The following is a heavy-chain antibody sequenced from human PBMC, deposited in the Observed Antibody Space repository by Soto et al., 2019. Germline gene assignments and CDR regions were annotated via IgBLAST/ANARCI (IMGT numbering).Heavy chain of an antibody. D-gene: IGHD3-10*01. J-gene: IGHJ4*02. CDR3: ARDVSWFGELIASDY. CDR1: GYTFTSYA. V-gene: IGHV1-3*01. CDR2: INAGNGNT. Sequence: QVQLVQSGAEVKKPGASVKVSCKASGYTFTSYAMHWVRQAPGQRLEWMGWINAGNGNTKYSQKFQGRVTITRDTSASTAYMELSRLRSEDTAVYYCARDVSWFGELIASDYWGQGTLGTVSS.